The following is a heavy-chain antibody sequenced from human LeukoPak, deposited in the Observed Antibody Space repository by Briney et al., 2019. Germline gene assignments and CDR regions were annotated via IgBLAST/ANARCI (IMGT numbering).Heavy chain of an antibody. D-gene: IGHD3-16*02. CDR1: GFTFSNYA. CDR2: ISGSGVST. V-gene: IGHV3-23*01. Sequence: GGSLRLSCAASGFTFSNYAMSWVRQAPGKGLEWVSVISGSGVSTDYADSVKGRFTISRGNSKNTLYLQMNTLGAEDTAIYYCAKGTSFVITFGGLIADYWGQGTLVTVSS. J-gene: IGHJ4*02. CDR3: AKGTSFVITFGGLIADY.